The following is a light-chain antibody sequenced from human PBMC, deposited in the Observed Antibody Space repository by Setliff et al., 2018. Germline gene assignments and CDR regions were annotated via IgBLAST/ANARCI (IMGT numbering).Light chain of an antibody. Sequence: QSALTQPPSASGSPGQSVTISCTGTSGDIDPYNYVSWYQQHPGKAPKLLIYEVSKRPSGVPDRFSGSKSGNTASLTISGLRAEDEADYYCCSYAGSRTYVIFGGGTK. CDR2: EVS. CDR1: SGDIDPYNY. V-gene: IGLV2-8*01. J-gene: IGLJ2*01. CDR3: CSYAGSRTYVI.